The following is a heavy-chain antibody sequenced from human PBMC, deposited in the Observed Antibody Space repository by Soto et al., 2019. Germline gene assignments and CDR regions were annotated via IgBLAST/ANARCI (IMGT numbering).Heavy chain of an antibody. V-gene: IGHV3-30*18. CDR1: GFTFSSYG. J-gene: IGHJ6*02. CDR3: AKGPHSPTYYYYGMDV. CDR2: ISNDGSNK. Sequence: GGSLRLSCAASGFTFSSYGMHWVRQAPGKGLEWVAVISNDGSNKYYADSVKGRFTISRDNSKNTLYLQMNSLRAEDTAVYYCAKGPHSPTYYYYGMDVWGQGTTVTVSS. D-gene: IGHD2-21*01.